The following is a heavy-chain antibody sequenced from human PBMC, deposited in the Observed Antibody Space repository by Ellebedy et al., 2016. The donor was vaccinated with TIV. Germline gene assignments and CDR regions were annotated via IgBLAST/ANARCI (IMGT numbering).Heavy chain of an antibody. D-gene: IGHD3-10*01. Sequence: ASVKVSXXASGYTFTSYGISWVRQAPGQGLEWMGWISAYNGNTNYAQKLQGRVTMTTDTSTSTAYMELRSLRSDDTAVYYCARVSITMVRGVITHYYYYGMDVWGQGTTVTVSS. J-gene: IGHJ6*02. CDR3: ARVSITMVRGVITHYYYYGMDV. CDR1: GYTFTSYG. V-gene: IGHV1-18*01. CDR2: ISAYNGNT.